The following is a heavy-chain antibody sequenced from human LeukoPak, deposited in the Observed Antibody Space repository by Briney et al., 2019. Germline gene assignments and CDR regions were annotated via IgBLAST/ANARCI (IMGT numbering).Heavy chain of an antibody. Sequence: GASVKVSCKASGYTFTSYGISWVRQAPGQGLEWMGWISGYSENTVYSQNLQGRVTMATNTSTSTAYMELRSLKYDDTAVYYCAREPDLVVAPSASDYWGQGTLVTVSS. V-gene: IGHV1-18*01. D-gene: IGHD2-2*01. CDR2: ISGYSENT. J-gene: IGHJ4*02. CDR1: GYTFTSYG. CDR3: AREPDLVVAPSASDY.